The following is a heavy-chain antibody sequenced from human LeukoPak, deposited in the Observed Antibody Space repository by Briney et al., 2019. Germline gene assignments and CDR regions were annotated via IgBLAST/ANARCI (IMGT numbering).Heavy chain of an antibody. V-gene: IGHV3-23*01. CDR1: GFTFSSYA. J-gene: IGHJ6*02. Sequence: GGSLRLSCAASGFTFSSYAMSWVRQAPGKGLEWVSAISGSGGSTYYADSVKGRFTISRDNSKNTLYLQMNTLRAEDTAVYYCAKGITIFGVVIYYYGMDVWGQGTTVTVSS. CDR2: ISGSGGST. D-gene: IGHD3-3*01. CDR3: AKGITIFGVVIYYYGMDV.